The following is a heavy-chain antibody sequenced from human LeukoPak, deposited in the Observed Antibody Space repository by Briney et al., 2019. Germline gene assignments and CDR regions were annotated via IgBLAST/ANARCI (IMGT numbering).Heavy chain of an antibody. Sequence: PGRSLGLSCAASGFTFSSYGTHWVRQAPGKGLEWVAVIWYDGSNKYYADSVKGRFTISRDNSKNTLYLQMNSLRAEDTAVYYCARDKRRGTSCPDYWGQGTLVTVSS. J-gene: IGHJ4*02. CDR1: GFTFSSYG. V-gene: IGHV3-33*01. CDR2: IWYDGSNK. D-gene: IGHD2-2*01. CDR3: ARDKRRGTSCPDY.